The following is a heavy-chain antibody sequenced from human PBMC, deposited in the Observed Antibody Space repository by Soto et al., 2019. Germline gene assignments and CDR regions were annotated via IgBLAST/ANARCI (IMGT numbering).Heavy chain of an antibody. CDR3: ARDVPDCSGGSCYAPGFDP. CDR2: ISAYNGNT. Sequence: ASVKVSCKASGYTFTSYGISCVRQAPGQGLEWMGWISAYNGNTNYAQKLQGRVTMTTDTSTSTAYMELRSLRSDDTAVYYCARDVPDCSGGSCYAPGFDPWGQGTLVTVSS. V-gene: IGHV1-18*01. D-gene: IGHD2-15*01. CDR1: GYTFTSYG. J-gene: IGHJ5*02.